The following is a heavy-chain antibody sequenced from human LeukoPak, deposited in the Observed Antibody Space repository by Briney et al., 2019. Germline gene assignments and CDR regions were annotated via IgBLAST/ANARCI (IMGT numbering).Heavy chain of an antibody. D-gene: IGHD1-26*01. CDR1: GGSITSNTYY. CDR3: AREGGSYPNWFDP. J-gene: IGHJ5*02. V-gene: IGHV4-39*07. Sequence: SETLPLTCSVSGGSITSNTYYWGWVRQPPGKGLEWIGNIYYSGTTYYNPSLKSRVTISVDTSKNQFSLKLSSVTAADTAVYYCAREGGSYPNWFDPWGQGTLVTVSS. CDR2: IYYSGTT.